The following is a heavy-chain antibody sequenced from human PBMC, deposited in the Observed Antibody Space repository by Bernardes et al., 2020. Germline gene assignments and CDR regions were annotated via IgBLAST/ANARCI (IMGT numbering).Heavy chain of an antibody. D-gene: IGHD1-26*01. V-gene: IGHV4-61*01. J-gene: IGHJ6*02. Sequence: SETLSLTCTVSGGSVSSGSYYWSWIRQPPGKGLEWIGYIYYSGSTNYNPSLKSRVTISVDTSKNQFSLKLSSVTAADTAVYYCAGSTYSGSYYHYYYGMDVWGQGTTVTVSS. CDR1: GGSVSSGSYY. CDR2: IYYSGST. CDR3: AGSTYSGSYYHYYYGMDV.